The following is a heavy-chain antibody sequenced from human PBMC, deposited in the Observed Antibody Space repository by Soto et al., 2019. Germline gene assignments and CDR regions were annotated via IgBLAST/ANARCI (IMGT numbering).Heavy chain of an antibody. D-gene: IGHD1-26*01. V-gene: IGHV3-23*01. Sequence: GGSLRLSCAASGFTFSTYAMIWVRQAPGKGLEWVSVITGSGGSTYYADSVKGRFTISRDNSKNTLYLQMNSLRAEDTSVYYCAKEGGLSGSYYISSSYYFDYWGQGTLVTVSS. J-gene: IGHJ4*02. CDR1: GFTFSTYA. CDR2: ITGSGGST. CDR3: AKEGGLSGSYYISSSYYFDY.